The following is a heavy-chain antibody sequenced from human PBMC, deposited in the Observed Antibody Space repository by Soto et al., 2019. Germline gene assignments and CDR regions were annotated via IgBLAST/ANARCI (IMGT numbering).Heavy chain of an antibody. CDR2: IWYDGSNK. Sequence: PGGSLRLSCAASGFTFNNYAMYWVRQAPGKGLEWVAVIWYDGSNKYYGDSVKGRFTISRDNSKNTLYLQMNSLRAEDTAVYYCARDGSPYFDSSAYYLPFDYWGQGTLVTVSS. J-gene: IGHJ4*02. CDR1: GFTFNNYA. V-gene: IGHV3-33*07. CDR3: ARDGSPYFDSSAYYLPFDY. D-gene: IGHD3-22*01.